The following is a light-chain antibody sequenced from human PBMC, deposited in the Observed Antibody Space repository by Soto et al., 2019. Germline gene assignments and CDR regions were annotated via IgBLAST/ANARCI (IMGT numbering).Light chain of an antibody. CDR3: QQSENFPLT. V-gene: IGKV1-33*01. J-gene: IGKJ4*01. CDR1: QDIRKF. CDR2: DAS. Sequence: DIQMTQSPSSLFASVGDRVTVTCQASQDIRKFLSWYQQKPGKVPKLLIYDASNLETGVPSRFSGSGSGTDFTFTISSLEPEDIATYFCQQSENFPLTFGGGTNVEI.